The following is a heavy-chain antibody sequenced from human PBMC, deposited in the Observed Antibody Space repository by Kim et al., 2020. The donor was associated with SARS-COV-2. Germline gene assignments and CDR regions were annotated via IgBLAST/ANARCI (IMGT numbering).Heavy chain of an antibody. V-gene: IGHV3-23*01. CDR3: AGGYYCDY. CDR1: GFTFSSYA. J-gene: IGHJ4*02. D-gene: IGHD1-26*01. CDR2: ISTSGSTT. Sequence: GGSLRLSCAASGFTFSSYAMRWVRQAPGKGLEWVSSISTSGSTTYYADTVKGRFTISRDNSRNTLYLQMNSLRAEDTAVYYCAGGYYCDYWGQGTLVTVSS.